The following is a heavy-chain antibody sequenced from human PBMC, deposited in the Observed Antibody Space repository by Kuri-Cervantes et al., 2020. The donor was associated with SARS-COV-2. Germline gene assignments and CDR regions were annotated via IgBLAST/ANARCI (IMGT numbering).Heavy chain of an antibody. J-gene: IGHJ4*02. D-gene: IGHD1-14*01. Sequence: LRLSCTVSGGSISSGDYYWSWIRQPPGKGLEWIGYIYYSGSTYYNPSLKSRVTISVDTSKNQFSLKLSSVTAADTAVYYCARAFNRAMYYFDYWGQGTLVTVSS. V-gene: IGHV4-30-4*08. CDR3: ARAFNRAMYYFDY. CDR1: GGSISSGDYY. CDR2: IYYSGST.